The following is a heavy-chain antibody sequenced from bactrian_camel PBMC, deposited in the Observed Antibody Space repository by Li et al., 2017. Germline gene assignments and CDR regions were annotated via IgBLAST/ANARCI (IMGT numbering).Heavy chain of an antibody. V-gene: IGHV3S1*01. CDR3: AKSTSTTSTLVDGFGD. D-gene: IGHD2*01. CDR1: GFVFNTYG. J-gene: IGHJ6*01. Sequence: VHLVESWGDLVQPGGSLNLSCSSSGFVFNTYGMTWVFQAPGKGLEWVSTINDGGDSTYYGNSVKGRITISRDNAKNTLYLELDNLKTEDTAMYYCAKSTSTTSTLVDGFGDSGPGNQVKVS. CDR2: INDGGDST.